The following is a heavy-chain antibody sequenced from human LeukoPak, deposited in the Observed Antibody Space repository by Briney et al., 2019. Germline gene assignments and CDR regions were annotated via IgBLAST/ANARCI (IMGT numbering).Heavy chain of an antibody. CDR3: ARDRGSSTSFFDI. Sequence: PGGSLRLSCAASGFTFSSYAMSWVRQAPGKGLEWVSGICSDVSYTSYADSVKGRFTISRDNSKNTLYLQMNSLRAEDTAVYYCARDRGSSTSFFDIWGQGTMVTVS. V-gene: IGHV3-23*01. D-gene: IGHD2-2*01. J-gene: IGHJ3*02. CDR1: GFTFSSYA. CDR2: ICSDVSYT.